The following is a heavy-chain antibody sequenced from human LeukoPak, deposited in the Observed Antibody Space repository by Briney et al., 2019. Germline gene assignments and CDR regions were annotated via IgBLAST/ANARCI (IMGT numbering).Heavy chain of an antibody. J-gene: IGHJ5*02. CDR3: ANEPTQANWFDP. V-gene: IGHV1-2*02. D-gene: IGHD4-11*01. CDR2: INPNSGGT. Sequence: ASVKVSCKASGYTFTGYYMHWVRQAPGQGLEWMGWINPNSGGTNYAQKFQGRVTMTRDTSISTAYMELSRLRSDDTAVYCCANEPTQANWFDPWGQGTLVTVSS. CDR1: GYTFTGYY.